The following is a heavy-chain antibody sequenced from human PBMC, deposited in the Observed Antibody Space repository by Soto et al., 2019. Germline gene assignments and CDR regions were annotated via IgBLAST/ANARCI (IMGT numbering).Heavy chain of an antibody. Sequence: GLLRLSCAASGVTFSSYAMSWVSQAPGKGLEWVSAISGSGGSTYYADSVKGRFTISRDNSKNTLYLQMNSLRAEDTAVYYCASQLVRFLEWLSPFDYWGQGTLVTVSS. CDR3: ASQLVRFLEWLSPFDY. V-gene: IGHV3-23*01. J-gene: IGHJ4*02. CDR2: ISGSGGST. D-gene: IGHD3-3*01. CDR1: GVTFSSYA.